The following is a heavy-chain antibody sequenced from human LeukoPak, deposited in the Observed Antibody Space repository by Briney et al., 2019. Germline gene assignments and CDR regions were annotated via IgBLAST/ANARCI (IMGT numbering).Heavy chain of an antibody. CDR1: GYTFTGYY. V-gene: IGHV1-2*02. J-gene: IGHJ3*02. CDR3: ARERVGTTTYAFDI. CDR2: INPNSGGT. Sequence: ASVKVSCKASGYTFTGYYMHWVRQAPGQGLAWMGWINPNSGGTNYAQKFQGRVTTTRDTSISTAYMELSRLRSDDTAVYYCARERVGTTTYAFDIWGQGTMVTVSS. D-gene: IGHD1-26*01.